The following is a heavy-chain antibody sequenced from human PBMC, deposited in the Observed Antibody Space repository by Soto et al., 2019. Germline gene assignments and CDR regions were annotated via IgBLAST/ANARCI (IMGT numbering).Heavy chain of an antibody. D-gene: IGHD3-10*01. CDR1: GFTFNDHY. Sequence: QVQLVESGGGLVKPGGSLRLSCAASGFTFNDHYMTWIRQAPEKGLECVSFISSDSIYTNSAYSVKGRYTNSRVNAKNLRYRPLSSLRVGDTVVFYWARDSIGSGLDYGMDVGGQGTTVAFSS. V-gene: IGHV3-11*06. CDR2: ISSDSIYT. CDR3: ARDSIGSGLDYGMDV. J-gene: IGHJ6*02.